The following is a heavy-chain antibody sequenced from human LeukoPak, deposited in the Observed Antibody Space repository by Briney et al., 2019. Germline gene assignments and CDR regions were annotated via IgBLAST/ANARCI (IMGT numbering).Heavy chain of an antibody. J-gene: IGHJ5*02. CDR2: IYYSGST. CDR3: AVAAAVPNWFDP. V-gene: IGHV4-59*01. Sequence: PSETLSLTCTVSGGSISSYYWSWIRQPPGKGLEWIGYIYYSGSTNYNPSLKSRVTISVDTSKNQFSLKLSSVTAADTAVYYCAVAAAVPNWFDPWGQGTLVTVSS. D-gene: IGHD6-13*01. CDR1: GGSISSYY.